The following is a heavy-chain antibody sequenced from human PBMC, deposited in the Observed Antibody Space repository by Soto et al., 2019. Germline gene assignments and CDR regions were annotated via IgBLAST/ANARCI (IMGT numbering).Heavy chain of an antibody. Sequence: QVRLQQWGTGLLKSSETLSLTCAVYGGSFRGYYWSWLRQPPGKGLEWIGEINHSGSTNYNPSLTSRVPISVDTSNNQFSLKLTSITAADTGVYYCATANWSHHYFGPWGQGTLVTVSS. CDR1: GGSFRGYY. CDR3: ATANWSHHYFGP. V-gene: IGHV4-34*01. J-gene: IGHJ5*02. D-gene: IGHD1-1*01. CDR2: INHSGST.